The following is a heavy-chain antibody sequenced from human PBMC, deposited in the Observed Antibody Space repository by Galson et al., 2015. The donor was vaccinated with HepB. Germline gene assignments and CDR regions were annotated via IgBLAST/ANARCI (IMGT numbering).Heavy chain of an antibody. Sequence: VKVSCKVSGYTFTDYYMHWVQQAPGKGLEWMGLVDPEDGETIYAEKFQGRVTITADTSTDTAYMELSSLRSEDTAVYYCATDRHGYSSGWYYFDYWGQGTLVTVSS. D-gene: IGHD6-19*01. CDR3: ATDRHGYSSGWYYFDY. CDR1: GYTFTDYY. V-gene: IGHV1-69-2*01. CDR2: VDPEDGET. J-gene: IGHJ4*02.